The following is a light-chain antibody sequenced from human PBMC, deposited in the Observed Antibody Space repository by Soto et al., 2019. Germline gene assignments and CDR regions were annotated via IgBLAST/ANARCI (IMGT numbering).Light chain of an antibody. Sequence: ALTRPRTVSGSHIQSITVSCIANTSGVGNYNSVSWYQQHPGKAPKLMIYDVSKRTSGVPDRFSGSKSGNTASLTISGLQAEDEADYYCCSYVGGYSYVFGIGTKVTVL. J-gene: IGLJ1*01. V-gene: IGLV2-11*01. CDR2: DVS. CDR3: CSYVGGYSYV. CDR1: TSGVGNYNS.